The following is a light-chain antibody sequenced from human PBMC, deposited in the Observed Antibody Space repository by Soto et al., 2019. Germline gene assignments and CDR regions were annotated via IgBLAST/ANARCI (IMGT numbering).Light chain of an antibody. Sequence: EIVLTQSPATLSLSPGERATLSCRASQSVSSYLAWYQQQPGQAPRLPIYDASNRATDIPARFSGSGSGTDFALNISSLEPEDFSVYDCQHRSNWYTCGQENKLEIK. CDR3: QHRSNWYT. CDR2: DAS. CDR1: QSVSSY. J-gene: IGKJ2*01. V-gene: IGKV3-11*01.